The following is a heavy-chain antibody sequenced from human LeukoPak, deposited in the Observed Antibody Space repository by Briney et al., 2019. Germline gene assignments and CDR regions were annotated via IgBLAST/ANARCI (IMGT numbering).Heavy chain of an antibody. CDR2: INPNSGGT. CDR3: ASLSIAARPSYFDY. J-gene: IGHJ4*02. V-gene: IGHV1-2*02. Sequence: ASVKVSCRPLGYTSTGYFMHWVRQAPGQGLEWMGWINPNSGGTNYAQKFQGRVTMTRDTSISTAYMELSRLRSDDTAVYYCASLSIAARPSYFDYWGQGTLVTVSS. D-gene: IGHD6-6*01. CDR1: GYTSTGYF.